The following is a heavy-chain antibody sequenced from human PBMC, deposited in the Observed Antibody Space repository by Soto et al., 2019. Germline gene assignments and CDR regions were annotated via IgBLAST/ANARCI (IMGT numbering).Heavy chain of an antibody. CDR2: IYYSGST. CDR3: ARAYYYDSSGYYPPYFDY. J-gene: IGHJ4*02. V-gene: IGHV4-30-4*01. CDR1: GGSISSGDYY. Sequence: ASETLSLTCTVSGGSISSGDYYWSWIRQPPGKGLEWIGYIYYSGSTYYNPSLKSRVTISVDTSKNQFSLKLSSVTAADTAVYYCARAYYYDSSGYYPPYFDYWGQGTLVTVSS. D-gene: IGHD3-22*01.